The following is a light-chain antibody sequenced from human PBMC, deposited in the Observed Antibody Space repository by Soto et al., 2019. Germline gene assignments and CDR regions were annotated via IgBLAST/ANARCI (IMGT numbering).Light chain of an antibody. CDR3: GTWDRNLSDVV. J-gene: IGLJ2*01. CDR1: SSNIGNNY. V-gene: IGLV1-51*01. CDR2: DNN. Sequence: QSVLTQPPSVSAAPGQKVTISCSGSSSNIGNNYVSWYQQLPGTAPKLLIYDNNKRPSGIPDRFSGSKSGTSATLGITGLETGDEADYYCGTWDRNLSDVVFGGGTKLTVL.